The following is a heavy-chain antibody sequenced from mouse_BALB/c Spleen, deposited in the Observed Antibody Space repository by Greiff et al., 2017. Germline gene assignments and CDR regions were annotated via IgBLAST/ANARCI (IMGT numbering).Heavy chain of an antibody. V-gene: IGHV3-2*02. CDR3: ARGYYDAWFAY. J-gene: IGHJ3*01. CDR1: GYSITSDYA. Sequence: DVKLQESGPGLVKPSQSLSLTCTVTGYSITSDYAWNWIRQFPGNKLEWMGYISYSGSTSYNPSPKSRISITRDTSKNQFFLQLNSVTTEDTATYYCARGYYDAWFAYWGQGTLVTVSA. CDR2: ISYSGST. D-gene: IGHD2-4*01.